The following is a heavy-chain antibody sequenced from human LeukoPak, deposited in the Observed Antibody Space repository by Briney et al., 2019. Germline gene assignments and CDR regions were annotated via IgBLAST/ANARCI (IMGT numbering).Heavy chain of an antibody. Sequence: SQTLSLTCTVSGGSISRADYYWSWIRQPPGKGLEWIGYIYYSGSTYYNPSLKSRATISVDTSKSQFSLKLSSVTAADTAVYYCARDHSGGDCYSCAYFDYWGQGTLVTVSS. D-gene: IGHD2-21*02. CDR1: GGSISRADYY. CDR3: ARDHSGGDCYSCAYFDY. J-gene: IGHJ4*02. CDR2: IYYSGST. V-gene: IGHV4-30-4*08.